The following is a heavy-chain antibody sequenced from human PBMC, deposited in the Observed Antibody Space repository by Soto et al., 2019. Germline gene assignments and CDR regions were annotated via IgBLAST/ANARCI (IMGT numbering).Heavy chain of an antibody. CDR3: ARGSSIAGRYYGMDV. CDR1: GGSISSGGYY. D-gene: IGHD6-6*01. V-gene: IGHV4-31*03. CDR2: NYYSGIT. Sequence: QVQLQESGPGLVKPSQTLSLTCTVSGGSISSGGYYWTWIRQHPGKGLEWIGYNYYSGITYYNPSLTSRVPISLDTSKNQCSLKLSSVTAADTAVYYCARGSSIAGRYYGMDVWGQGTTVTVSS. J-gene: IGHJ6*02.